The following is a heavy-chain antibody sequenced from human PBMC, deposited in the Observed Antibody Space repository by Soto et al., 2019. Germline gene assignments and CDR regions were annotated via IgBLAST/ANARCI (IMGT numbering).Heavy chain of an antibody. CDR1: GGSISSGDYY. CDR3: ASTPSKGVTAMAMFDY. D-gene: IGHD5-18*01. J-gene: IGHJ4*02. CDR2: IYYSGST. V-gene: IGHV4-30-4*01. Sequence: TLSLTCTVSGGSISSGDYYWSWIRQPPGKGLEWIGYIYYSGSTYYNPSLKSRVTISVDTSKNQFSLKLSSVTAADTAVYYCASTPSKGVTAMAMFDYWGQGTLVTVSS.